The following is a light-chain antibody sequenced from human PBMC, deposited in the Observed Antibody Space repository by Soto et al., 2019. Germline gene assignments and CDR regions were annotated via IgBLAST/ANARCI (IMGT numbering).Light chain of an antibody. Sequence: QAVVTQPASVSGSPGQSITISCTGTSSDVGAYNYVSWYQHHPGKAPKLIIYEAANRPSGVSNRFSGSKSGNTASLTISGLQAEDEADYYCSSYTDSNTVLFGGGTKLTVL. J-gene: IGLJ2*01. CDR3: SSYTDSNTVL. V-gene: IGLV2-14*01. CDR1: SSDVGAYNY. CDR2: EAA.